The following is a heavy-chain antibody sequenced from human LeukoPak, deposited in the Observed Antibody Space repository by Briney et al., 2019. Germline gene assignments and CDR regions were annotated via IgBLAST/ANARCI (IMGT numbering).Heavy chain of an antibody. CDR3: ARRRPQLWFFNAFDI. D-gene: IGHD5-18*01. V-gene: IGHV3-21*04. Sequence: GGSLRLSCAASGFTFSSYSMNWVRQAPGKGLEWVSSISSSSSYIYYADSVKGRFTISRDNAKNSLYLQMNSLRAEDTAVYYCARRRPQLWFFNAFDIWGQGTMVTVSS. J-gene: IGHJ3*02. CDR2: ISSSSSYI. CDR1: GFTFSSYS.